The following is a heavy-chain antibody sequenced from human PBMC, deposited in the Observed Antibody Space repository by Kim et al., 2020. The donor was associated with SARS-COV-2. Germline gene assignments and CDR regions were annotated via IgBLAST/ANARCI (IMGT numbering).Heavy chain of an antibody. CDR3: VRRVDHGDFAFDI. CDR2: IYPADSDT. Sequence: GASLQISCKASGSSFSNFWIGWVRQMPGKGLDWMGIIYPADSDTRYSPPFQGQVTISADKSMSTAYLQWSSLKASDTGIYYCVRRVDHGDFAFDIWGQGTMVTVSS. CDR1: GSSFSNFW. V-gene: IGHV5-51*01. J-gene: IGHJ3*02. D-gene: IGHD4-17*01.